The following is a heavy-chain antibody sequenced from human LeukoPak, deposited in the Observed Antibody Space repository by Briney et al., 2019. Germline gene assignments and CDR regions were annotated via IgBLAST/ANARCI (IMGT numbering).Heavy chain of an antibody. CDR1: GFTVSSNY. Sequence: GGSLRLSCAASGFTVSSNYMSWVRQAPGKGLEWVSVIYSGGSTSYADSVKGRFTISRDNSKNTLYLQMNSLRAEDTAVYYCARDGWSGSSSFQNHDAFDIWGQGTMATVSS. CDR2: IYSGGST. CDR3: ARDGWSGSSSFQNHDAFDI. J-gene: IGHJ3*02. V-gene: IGHV3-53*01. D-gene: IGHD6-6*01.